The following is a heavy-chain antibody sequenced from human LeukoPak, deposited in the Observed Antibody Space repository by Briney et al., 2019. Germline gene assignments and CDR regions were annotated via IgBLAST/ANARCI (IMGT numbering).Heavy chain of an antibody. CDR2: ISYDGSNK. Sequence: GRSLRLSCAASGFTFSSYAMHWVRQAPGKGLEWVAVISYDGSNKYYADSVKGRFTMSRDNSKNTLYLQMNSLRAEDTAVYYCARAEREEFDYWGQGTLVTVSS. V-gene: IGHV3-30*14. J-gene: IGHJ4*02. CDR3: ARAEREEFDY. CDR1: GFTFSSYA. D-gene: IGHD1-1*01.